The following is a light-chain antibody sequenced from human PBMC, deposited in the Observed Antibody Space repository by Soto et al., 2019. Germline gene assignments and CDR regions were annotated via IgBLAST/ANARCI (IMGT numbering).Light chain of an antibody. Sequence: DIQMTQSPSTLSAFVGDRVTITCRAGQSISSWLAWYQQKPGKAPKILIYKASTLESGVPSRFSGSASGTEFTLTISSLQPDDFATYYCQQYYRYPLTFGGGTKVEIK. J-gene: IGKJ4*01. CDR3: QQYYRYPLT. CDR2: KAS. CDR1: QSISSW. V-gene: IGKV1-5*03.